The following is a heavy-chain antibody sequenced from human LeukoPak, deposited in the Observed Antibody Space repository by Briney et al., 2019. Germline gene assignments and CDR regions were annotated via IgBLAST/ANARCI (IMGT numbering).Heavy chain of an antibody. CDR2: IDPNNGDT. V-gene: IGHV1-2*02. J-gene: IGHJ3*02. CDR3: ARRSRNGLDAFDI. D-gene: IGHD2-8*01. CDR1: AYTFTGYY. Sequence: ASVKVSCKASAYTFTGYYLHWVRQAPGQGPEWVGWIDPNNGDTEYAQEFQGRVIMTRVRSISTAYMELSRLTSDDTAVYYCARRSRNGLDAFDIWGQGTMVTVSS.